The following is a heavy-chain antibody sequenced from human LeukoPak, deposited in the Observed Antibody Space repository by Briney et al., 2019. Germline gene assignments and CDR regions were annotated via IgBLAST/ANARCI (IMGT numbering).Heavy chain of an antibody. J-gene: IGHJ1*01. CDR1: GFTVSRYE. V-gene: IGHV3-48*03. D-gene: IGHD4-17*01. Sequence: GGSLRLSCAASGFTVSRYEMNWVRQAPGKGLEWVSYISSSGTTIYYADSVKGRFSISRDIAKNSLYLQMNSLRVEDTAVYYCAEYGDYKYFQHWGQGTLVTVSS. CDR3: AEYGDYKYFQH. CDR2: ISSSGTTI.